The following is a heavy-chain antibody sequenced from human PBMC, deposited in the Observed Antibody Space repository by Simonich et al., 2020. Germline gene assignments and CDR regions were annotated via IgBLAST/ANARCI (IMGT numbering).Heavy chain of an antibody. CDR2: ISKDGNNK. CDR1: GFTFSSYA. CDR3: ARDGERYCGGDCYSYFDY. Sequence: QVQLVESGGGVVQPGRYLRLSGAASGFTFSSYAMHWVRQAPGKGLEWEAVISKDGNNKYYADSGKGRFTISRDNSKNTLYLQMNSLRAEDTAVYYCARDGERYCGGDCYSYFDYWGQGTLVTVSS. D-gene: IGHD2-21*02. J-gene: IGHJ4*02. V-gene: IGHV3-30*07.